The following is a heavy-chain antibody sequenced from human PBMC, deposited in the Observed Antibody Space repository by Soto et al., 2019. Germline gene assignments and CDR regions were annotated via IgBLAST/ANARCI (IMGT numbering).Heavy chain of an antibody. CDR1: GGSISSGGYS. D-gene: IGHD3-22*01. V-gene: IGHV4-30-2*01. J-gene: IGHJ3*02. CDR2: IYHSGST. CDR3: ARDTYYYDSSGYYSDAFDI. Sequence: QLQLQESGSGLVKPSQTLSLTCAVSGGSISSGGYSWSWIRQPPGKGLEWIGYIYHSGSTYYNPSLKSRVTISVDSSKNQFSLKLSSLTAADTAVYYCARDTYYYDSSGYYSDAFDIWGQGTMVTVSS.